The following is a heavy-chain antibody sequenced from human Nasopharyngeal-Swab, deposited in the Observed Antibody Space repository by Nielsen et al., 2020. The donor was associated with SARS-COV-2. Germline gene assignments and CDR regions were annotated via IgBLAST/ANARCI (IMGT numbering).Heavy chain of an antibody. CDR2: MNPNSGNT. CDR1: GYTFTSYG. CDR3: ARVGQQLVRGLRY. Sequence: ASVKVSCKASGYTFTSYGISWVRQAPGQGLEWMGWMNPNSGNTGYAQKFQGRVTITRNTSISTAYMELSSLRSEDTAVYYCARVGQQLVRGLRYWGQGTLVTVSS. J-gene: IGHJ4*02. D-gene: IGHD6-13*01. V-gene: IGHV1-8*03.